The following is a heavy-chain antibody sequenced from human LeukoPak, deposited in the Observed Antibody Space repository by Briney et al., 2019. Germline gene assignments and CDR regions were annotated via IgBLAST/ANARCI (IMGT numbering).Heavy chain of an antibody. CDR1: GYTFTSYD. D-gene: IGHD3-3*02. CDR3: ARGHLIDWFDP. V-gene: IGHV1-8*03. J-gene: IGHJ5*02. CDR2: MNPNSGNT. Sequence: GSVKVSCKASGYTFTSYDINWVRQATGQGLEWMGWMNPNSGNTGYAQKFQGRVTITRNTSISTAYMELSSLRSEDTAVYYCARGHLIDWFDPWGQGTLVTVSS.